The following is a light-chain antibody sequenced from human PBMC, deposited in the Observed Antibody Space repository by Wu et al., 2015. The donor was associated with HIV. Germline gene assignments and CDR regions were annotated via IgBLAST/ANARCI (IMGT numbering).Light chain of an antibody. CDR2: AAS. Sequence: DIQMTQSPSSLSASVGDRVTITCRASQSISSYLNWYQQKPGKAPKLLIYAASSLQSGVPSRFSGSGSGTDFTLTISSLQPEDFATYYCQQSYSTPRAFGQGHDWRLN. J-gene: IGKJ5*01. CDR3: QQSYSTPRA. CDR1: QSISSY. V-gene: IGKV1-39*01.